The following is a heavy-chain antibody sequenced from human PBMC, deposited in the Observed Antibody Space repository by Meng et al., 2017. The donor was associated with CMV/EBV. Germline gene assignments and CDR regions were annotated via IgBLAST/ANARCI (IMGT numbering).Heavy chain of an antibody. CDR2: ISSGGSKA. Sequence: GESLKISCAASGFTFSSYAIHWVRQAPGKGLEWVAVISSGGSKAYYADSVRGRFTISRDNSKNTLHLQMVSLRAEDTAVYYCARPYCTSPRCWLYYYGLDVWGQGTTVTVSS. CDR3: ARPYCTSPRCWLYYYGLDV. V-gene: IGHV3-30-3*01. CDR1: GFTFSSYA. D-gene: IGHD2-8*01. J-gene: IGHJ6*02.